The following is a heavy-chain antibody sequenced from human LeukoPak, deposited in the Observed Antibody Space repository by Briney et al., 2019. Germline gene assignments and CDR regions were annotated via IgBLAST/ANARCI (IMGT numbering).Heavy chain of an antibody. Sequence: ASVKISCKASGYAFTSYAMHWVRQAPGQRLEWMGWINAGNGNTKDLQKYPDRVPITRDTSASTAYMELGSVRSEDTAVYYCARQAGKWPLGYCSGGSCYSGLSDYGMDVWGKGTTVTVSS. CDR3: ARQAGKWPLGYCSGGSCYSGLSDYGMDV. J-gene: IGHJ6*04. D-gene: IGHD2-15*01. CDR2: INAGNGNT. V-gene: IGHV1-3*01. CDR1: GYAFTSYA.